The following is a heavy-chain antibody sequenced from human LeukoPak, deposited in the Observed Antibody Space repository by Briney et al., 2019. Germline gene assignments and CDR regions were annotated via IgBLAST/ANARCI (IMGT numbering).Heavy chain of an antibody. D-gene: IGHD4-11*01. J-gene: IGHJ4*02. Sequence: GGSLRLSCAASGFTFSSYAMSWVRQAPGKGLEWVSTISGSGGSTYYALSVKGRFTISRDNSKNTLFLQMNSLRAEDTAVYYCAKATDDYSRRGIDYWGQGTLVTVSS. CDR2: ISGSGGST. CDR1: GFTFSSYA. V-gene: IGHV3-23*01. CDR3: AKATDDYSRRGIDY.